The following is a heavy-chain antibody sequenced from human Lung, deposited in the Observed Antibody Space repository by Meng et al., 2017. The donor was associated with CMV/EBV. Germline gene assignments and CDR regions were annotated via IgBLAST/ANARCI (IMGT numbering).Heavy chain of an antibody. D-gene: IGHD2-2*01. CDR1: EYTFTAYY. CDR3: ARERYLVPAASPDYYYYGMDV. V-gene: IGHV1-2*02. Sequence: SVKVSXKASEYTFTAYYIHWVRQAPGQGLEWMGWIDPNGGGTNYAQKFQDRVTMTSDTSIRTAYMELSRLRSDDAALYYCARERYLVPAASPDYYYYGMDVWGQGXTVTVSS. J-gene: IGHJ6*02. CDR2: IDPNGGGT.